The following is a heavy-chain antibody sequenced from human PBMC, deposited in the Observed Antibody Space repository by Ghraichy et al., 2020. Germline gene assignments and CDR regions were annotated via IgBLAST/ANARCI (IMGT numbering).Heavy chain of an antibody. Sequence: ETLSLTCTVSGGSISSSSYYWGWIRQPPGKGLEWIGSIYYSGSTYYNPSLKSRVTISVDTSKNQFSLKLSSVTAADTAVYYCASLSIAARPSDYWGQGTLVTVSS. D-gene: IGHD6-6*01. CDR1: GGSISSSSYY. J-gene: IGHJ4*02. V-gene: IGHV4-39*07. CDR2: IYYSGST. CDR3: ASLSIAARPSDY.